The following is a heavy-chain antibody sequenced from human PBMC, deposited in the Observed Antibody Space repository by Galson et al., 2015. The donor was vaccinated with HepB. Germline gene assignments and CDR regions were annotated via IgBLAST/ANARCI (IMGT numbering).Heavy chain of an antibody. CDR2: IIPIFGTT. CDR1: GGTFRTYP. CDR3: AREDIVLVVYIPNRRGYMDV. V-gene: IGHV1-69*13. D-gene: IGHD2-8*02. Sequence: SVKVSCKASGGTFRTYPISWVRQAPGQGLEWMGGIIPIFGTTSYAQKFQGRVTITADESTSTSYMELSSLRSEDTAVYYCAREDIVLVVYIPNRRGYMDVWGKGTTVTVSS. J-gene: IGHJ6*03.